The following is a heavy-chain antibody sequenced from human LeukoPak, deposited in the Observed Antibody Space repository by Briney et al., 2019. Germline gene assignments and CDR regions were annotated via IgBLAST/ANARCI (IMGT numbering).Heavy chain of an antibody. CDR1: GFTFSSYS. Sequence: GSLRLPCAASGFTFSSYSMNWVRQAPGKGLEWVSSISSSSSYIYYADSVKGRFTISRDNAKNSLYLQMNSLRAEDTAVYYCARRTESSGRYFDYWGQGTLVTVSS. D-gene: IGHD3-10*01. CDR3: ARRTESSGRYFDY. V-gene: IGHV3-21*01. CDR2: ISSSSSYI. J-gene: IGHJ4*02.